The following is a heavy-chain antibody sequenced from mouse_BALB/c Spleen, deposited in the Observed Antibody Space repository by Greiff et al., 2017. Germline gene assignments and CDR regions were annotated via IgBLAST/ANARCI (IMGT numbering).Heavy chain of an antibody. V-gene: IGHV14-3*02. J-gene: IGHJ4*01. Sequence: VQLKESGAELVKPGASVKLSCTASGFNIKDTYMHWVKQRPEQGLEWIGRIDPANGNTKYDPKFQGKATITADTSSNTAYLQLSSLTSEDTAVYYCARDDGYYGYAMDYWGQGTSVTVSS. CDR3: ARDDGYYGYAMDY. CDR1: GFNIKDTY. D-gene: IGHD2-3*01. CDR2: IDPANGNT.